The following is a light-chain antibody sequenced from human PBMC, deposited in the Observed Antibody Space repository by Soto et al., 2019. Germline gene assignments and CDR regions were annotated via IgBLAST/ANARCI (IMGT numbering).Light chain of an antibody. Sequence: DIQMTQSPSSLSASVGDRVTITCRASQGISTFLAWYQQKPGKAPALLIYGASTLPSGVPSRFSGSGSGTDFTLAISSLQPEDAATYYCQKYNSAPLTFGGGTKVEIK. CDR2: GAS. J-gene: IGKJ4*01. CDR3: QKYNSAPLT. V-gene: IGKV1-27*01. CDR1: QGISTF.